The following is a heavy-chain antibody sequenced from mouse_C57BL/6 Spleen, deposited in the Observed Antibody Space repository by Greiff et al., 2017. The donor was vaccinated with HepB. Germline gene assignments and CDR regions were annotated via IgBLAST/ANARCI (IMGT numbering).Heavy chain of an antibody. CDR1: GYSFTSYY. Sequence: VQLQQSGPELVKPGASVKISCKASGYSFTSYYIHWVKQRPGQGLEWIGWIYPGSGNTKYNEKFKGKATLTADTSSSTAYMQLSSLTSEDSAVYYCARNYDGYYAAWFAYWGQGTLVTVSA. J-gene: IGHJ3*01. V-gene: IGHV1-66*01. D-gene: IGHD2-3*01. CDR2: IYPGSGNT. CDR3: ARNYDGYYAAWFAY.